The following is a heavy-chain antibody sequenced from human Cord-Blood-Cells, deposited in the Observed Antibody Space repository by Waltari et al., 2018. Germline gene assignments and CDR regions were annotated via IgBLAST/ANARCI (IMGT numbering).Heavy chain of an antibody. CDR1: VFTFSSFA. V-gene: IGHV3-23*01. Sequence: EVQLLESGGGLVQPGGSLRLSCAACVFTFSSFAMSLVRQAPGKGLEWVSAISGSGGSTYYADSVKGRFTISRDNSKNTLYLQMNSLRAEDTAVYYCAKRSDSSGYYYYYGMDVWGQGTTVTVSS. CDR3: AKRSDSSGYYYYYGMDV. CDR2: ISGSGGST. D-gene: IGHD3-22*01. J-gene: IGHJ6*02.